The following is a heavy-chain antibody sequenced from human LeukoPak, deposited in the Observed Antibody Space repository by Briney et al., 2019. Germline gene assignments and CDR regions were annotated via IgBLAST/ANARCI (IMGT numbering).Heavy chain of an antibody. CDR3: ARRDYGVYSFDY. J-gene: IGHJ4*02. Sequence: ASVKVSCKASGCTFTSYGISWVRQAPGQGLEWMGWISPYNGNTNYAQKVQGRVTMTTDTSTTTAYMELRSLRSDDTAVYYCARRDYGVYSFDYWGQGTLVTVSS. D-gene: IGHD4-17*01. CDR1: GCTFTSYG. V-gene: IGHV1-18*01. CDR2: ISPYNGNT.